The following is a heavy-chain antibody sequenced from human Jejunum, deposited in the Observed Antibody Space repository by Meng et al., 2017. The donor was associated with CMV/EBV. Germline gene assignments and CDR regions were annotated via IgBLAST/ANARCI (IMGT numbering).Heavy chain of an antibody. J-gene: IGHJ5*02. CDR2: IYWDDDK. Sequence: ITLEESGPTLVKPTQTLTLTCPFSGFSLSTSEVGVGWIRQPPGKALEWLAVIYWDDDKRYSPSLKSRLTITKDTSKNQVVLTLTNMDPVDTATYYCALFTRSWFDPWGQGTLVTVSS. CDR3: ALFTRSWFDP. D-gene: IGHD2-2*01. CDR1: GFSLSTSEVG. V-gene: IGHV2-5*02.